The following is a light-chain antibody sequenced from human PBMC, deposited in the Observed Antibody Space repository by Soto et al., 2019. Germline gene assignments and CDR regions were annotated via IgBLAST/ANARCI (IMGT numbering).Light chain of an antibody. J-gene: IGLJ1*01. Sequence: QSVLTQPPSASGTPGQRITMSCYGSSSNIGSNTVNWYQQLPRTAPKLLIYSNNQRPSGVPDRFSGSKSGTSASLAISGLQSEDEADYYCATWDDSLNGGVFGTGTKLTVL. V-gene: IGLV1-44*01. CDR3: ATWDDSLNGGV. CDR2: SNN. CDR1: SSNIGSNT.